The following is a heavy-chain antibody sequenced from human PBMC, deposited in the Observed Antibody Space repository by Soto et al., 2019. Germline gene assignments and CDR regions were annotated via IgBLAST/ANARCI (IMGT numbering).Heavy chain of an antibody. CDR2: ISSSSSTI. Sequence: EVQLVESGGGLVQPGGSLRLSCAASGFTFSSYSMNWVRQAPGKGLEWVSYISSSSSTIYYADSVKGRFTISRDNAKNSLNLQMNSLRDEDTAVYYCARLEPGVSSWFFDYWGQGTLVTVSS. CDR1: GFTFSSYS. CDR3: ARLEPGVSSWFFDY. J-gene: IGHJ4*02. D-gene: IGHD6-13*01. V-gene: IGHV3-48*02.